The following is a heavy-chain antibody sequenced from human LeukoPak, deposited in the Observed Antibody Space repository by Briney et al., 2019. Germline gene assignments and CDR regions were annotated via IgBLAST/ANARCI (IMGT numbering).Heavy chain of an antibody. D-gene: IGHD3-16*01. Sequence: SETLSLTCSVSGGSMRISHYYWGWIRQPPGKGLEWIGSVYYSGRTDYNPSLKSRVTISLDMSKNQFSLKLTSMTAADTAIYYCAVMSHLYYNIDVWGKGTTVSVSS. CDR2: VYYSGRT. CDR1: GGSMRISHYY. V-gene: IGHV4-39*07. J-gene: IGHJ6*03. CDR3: AVMSHLYYNIDV.